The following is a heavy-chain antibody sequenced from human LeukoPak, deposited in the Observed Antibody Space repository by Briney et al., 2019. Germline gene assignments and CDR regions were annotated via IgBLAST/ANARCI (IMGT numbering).Heavy chain of an antibody. Sequence: RPGGSLRPSCAASGFTFSSYTMNWVRQAPGKGLEWVSAISSTSTYTYYADSLKGRFTISRDNAKNSLYLQMNSLRVEDTAVYYCARDGQVNWFDPWGQGTLVTVSS. CDR3: ARDGQVNWFDP. CDR2: ISSTSTYT. V-gene: IGHV3-21*01. D-gene: IGHD3/OR15-3a*01. CDR1: GFTFSSYT. J-gene: IGHJ5*02.